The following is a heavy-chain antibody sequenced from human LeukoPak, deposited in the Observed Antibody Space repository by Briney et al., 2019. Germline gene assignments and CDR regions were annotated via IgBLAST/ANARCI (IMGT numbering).Heavy chain of an antibody. Sequence: GGSLRLSCAASGFTFSTYGMHWVRQAPGKGLEWVAFTRYDGSNKYYADSVKGRFTISRDNSKNTLYLQMNSLRAEDTAVYYCARDPGGVPAAKGIDYWGQGTLVTVSS. CDR2: TRYDGSNK. J-gene: IGHJ4*02. D-gene: IGHD2-2*01. V-gene: IGHV3-30*02. CDR1: GFTFSTYG. CDR3: ARDPGGVPAAKGIDY.